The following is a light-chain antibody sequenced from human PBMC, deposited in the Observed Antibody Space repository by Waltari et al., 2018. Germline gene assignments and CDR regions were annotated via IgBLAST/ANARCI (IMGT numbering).Light chain of an antibody. V-gene: IGKV3-20*01. CDR2: AAS. J-gene: IGKJ2*01. CDR1: QSVSRSR. CDR3: QQYSSSVMYT. Sequence: FLTQAQDTLSLSPGERATLSCRASQSVSRSRLAWYQHKPGQAPRLLMYAASTRATGIPDRFSGSGSGTDFSLSISRVEPEDFAVYYCQQYSSSVMYTFGQGTKLEIK.